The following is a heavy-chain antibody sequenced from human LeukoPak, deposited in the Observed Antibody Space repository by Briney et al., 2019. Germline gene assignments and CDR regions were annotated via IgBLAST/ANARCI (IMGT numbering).Heavy chain of an antibody. CDR3: ARWGSTSCYDY. V-gene: IGHV3-64*02. Sequence: GGSLRLSCAASGFTFSTYAMHWVRQAPGKGLEYVSAISTNGDSTYYADSVKGRFTISRDNSKNTLFLQMGSLRADDLAVYYCARWGSTSCYDYWGQGTLVTVSS. CDR1: GFTFSTYA. CDR2: ISTNGDST. J-gene: IGHJ4*02. D-gene: IGHD2-2*01.